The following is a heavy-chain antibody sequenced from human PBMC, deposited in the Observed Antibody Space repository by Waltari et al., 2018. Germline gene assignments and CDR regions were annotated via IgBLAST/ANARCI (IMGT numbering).Heavy chain of an antibody. V-gene: IGHV4-39*07. CDR3: ARISGPTEIDY. Sequence: QLQLQESGPGLVKPSETLSLTCTVSGGSISSSSSYWGWIRQPPGKGLEWIGSIYDSGSTYYTPSLKSRVTISGDTSKNQFSLKMSSVTAADTAVYYCARISGPTEIDYWGQGTLVTVSS. D-gene: IGHD3-3*01. CDR1: GGSISSSSSY. J-gene: IGHJ4*02. CDR2: IYDSGST.